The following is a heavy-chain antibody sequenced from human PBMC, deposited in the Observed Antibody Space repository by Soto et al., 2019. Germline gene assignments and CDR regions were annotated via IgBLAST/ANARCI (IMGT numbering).Heavy chain of an antibody. CDR1: GDSVSSNSAA. CDR2: TYYRSKWYN. J-gene: IGHJ6*02. Sequence: SQTLSLTCAISGDSVSSNSAAWNWIRQSPSRGLEWLGRTYYRSKWYNDYAVSVKSRITINPDTSKNQFSLQLNSVTPEDTAVYYCAREVNTYYDILTGYYQYYYYGMDVWGQGTTVTVSS. D-gene: IGHD3-9*01. V-gene: IGHV6-1*01. CDR3: AREVNTYYDILTGYYQYYYYGMDV.